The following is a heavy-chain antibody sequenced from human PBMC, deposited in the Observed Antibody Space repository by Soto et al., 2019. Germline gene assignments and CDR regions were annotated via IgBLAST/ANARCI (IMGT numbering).Heavy chain of an antibody. J-gene: IGHJ6*02. CDR2: INHSGST. V-gene: IGHV4-34*01. Sequence: QVQLQQWGAGLLKPSETLSLTCAVYGGYFSGYYWSWIRQPPGKGLEWIGEINHSGSTNYNPSLKSRVTISVDTSKNQFSLKLSSGPAADPAVYYWARVTGRYSYGMDVWGQGTTVTVSS. CDR1: GGYFSGYY. CDR3: ARVTGRYSYGMDV.